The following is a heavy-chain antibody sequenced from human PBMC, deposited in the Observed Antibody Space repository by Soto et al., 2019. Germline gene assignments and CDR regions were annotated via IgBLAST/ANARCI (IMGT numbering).Heavy chain of an antibody. CDR1: GFTFSNAW. V-gene: IGHV3-15*07. J-gene: IGHJ6*02. CDR3: TTGSALLLGYCSGGICYSSFNYYYGMDV. Sequence: EVQLVESGGGLVKPGGSLRLSCAASGFTFSNAWMNWVRQAPGKGLEWVGRIKSKTDGGTTDYAAPMKGRFTISRDPSKNTLYLQMNCLETEDAAVYYCTTGSALLLGYCSGGICYSSFNYYYGMDVWGQGTTVTVSS. CDR2: IKSKTDGGTT. D-gene: IGHD2-15*01.